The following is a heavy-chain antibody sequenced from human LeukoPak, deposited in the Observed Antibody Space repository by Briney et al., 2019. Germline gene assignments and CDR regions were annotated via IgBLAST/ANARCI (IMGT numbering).Heavy chain of an antibody. CDR3: ARDKRSDFWSGYYLGAPDY. J-gene: IGHJ4*02. V-gene: IGHV3-33*01. Sequence: GGSLRLSCAASGFTFSSYGMHWVRQAPGKGLEWVAVIWYDGSNKYYADSVKGRFTISRDNSKNTLYLQMNSLRAEDTAVYYCARDKRSDFWSGYYLGAPDYWGQGTLVTVSS. D-gene: IGHD3-3*01. CDR2: IWYDGSNK. CDR1: GFTFSSYG.